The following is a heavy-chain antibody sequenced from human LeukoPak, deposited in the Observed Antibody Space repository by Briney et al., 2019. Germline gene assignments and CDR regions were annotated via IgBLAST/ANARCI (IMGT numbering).Heavy chain of an antibody. Sequence: TGGSLRLSCAASGFTFSTYAMSWVRQAPGRGLEWVSAISGGAGITWYADSVKGRFTISRDNAKNSLYLQMNSLRAEDTALYYCAREAGYSSGWYFDYWGQGTLVTVSS. CDR3: AREAGYSSGWYFDY. J-gene: IGHJ4*02. CDR2: ISGGAGIT. V-gene: IGHV3-23*01. CDR1: GFTFSTYA. D-gene: IGHD6-19*01.